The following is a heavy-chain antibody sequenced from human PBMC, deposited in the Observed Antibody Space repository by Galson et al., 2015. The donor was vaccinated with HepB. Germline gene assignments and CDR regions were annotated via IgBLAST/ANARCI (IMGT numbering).Heavy chain of an antibody. CDR2: IQHSGSI. J-gene: IGHJ3*01. D-gene: IGHD4-23*01. CDR1: GGYISSTDW. V-gene: IGHV4-4*02. Sequence: SETLSLTCAVSGGYISSTDWWSWVRQPPGKGLEWIGEIQHSGSIFYSPSRERRVSISLDNSKNLFSLTLTSVSAADTAVYYCARGRQDAWELLALWGQGTMVTVSS. CDR3: ARGRQDAWELLAL.